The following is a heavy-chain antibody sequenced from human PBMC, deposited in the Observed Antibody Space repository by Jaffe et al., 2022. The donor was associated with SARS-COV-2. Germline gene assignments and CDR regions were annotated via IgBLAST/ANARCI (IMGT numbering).Heavy chain of an antibody. V-gene: IGHV4-34*02. Sequence: QVQLQQWGAGLLKPSETLSLTCAVFGGSFTDYYWTWIRQPPGKGLEWIGEINHSGITNYNPSLKSRVTISVDTSKNQFSLKLNSATAADTAVYYCARGHPPGNWGQGTQVTVSS. J-gene: IGHJ4*02. CDR1: GGSFTDYY. CDR2: INHSGIT. CDR3: ARGHPPGN.